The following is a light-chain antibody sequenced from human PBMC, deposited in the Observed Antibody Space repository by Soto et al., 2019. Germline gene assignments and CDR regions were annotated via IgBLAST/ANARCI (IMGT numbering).Light chain of an antibody. CDR1: GSNIGNNF. Sequence: QSVLTQPPSVSAAPGQKVTMSCSGSGSNIGNNFVSWYQQFPGTAPKLLIYDNNKRPSGIPDRFSGSKSGTSATLGITGLQTGDEADYYCGTWDNSLSAYVFGAGTKVTVL. J-gene: IGLJ1*01. CDR3: GTWDNSLSAYV. CDR2: DNN. V-gene: IGLV1-51*01.